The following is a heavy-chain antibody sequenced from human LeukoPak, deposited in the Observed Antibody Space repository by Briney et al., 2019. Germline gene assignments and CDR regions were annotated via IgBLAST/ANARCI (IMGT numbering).Heavy chain of an antibody. CDR3: ARGRVVDIVVVPAPSRDDAFDI. Sequence: EASVKVSCKASGGTFSSSAISWVRQATGQGLEWMGWMNPNSGSTGYAQKFQGRVTMTRNTSISTAYMELSSLRSEDTAVYYCARGRVVDIVVVPAPSRDDAFDIWGQGTMVTVSS. CDR1: GGTFSSSA. J-gene: IGHJ3*02. CDR2: MNPNSGST. D-gene: IGHD2-2*01. V-gene: IGHV1-8*02.